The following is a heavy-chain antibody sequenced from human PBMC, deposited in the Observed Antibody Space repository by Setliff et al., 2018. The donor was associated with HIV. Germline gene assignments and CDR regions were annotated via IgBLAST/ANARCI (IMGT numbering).Heavy chain of an antibody. J-gene: IGHJ3*01. Sequence: PSETLSLTCAVYGGSFSGYYWSWIRQPPGKGLEWIGEIIHSGSTNYNPSLKSRVTVSADTSKNQFSLRLNSVTAADTAVYYCAGEERGWSNRGAFDVWGLGTMVTVSS. CDR3: AGEERGWSNRGAFDV. D-gene: IGHD6-19*01. CDR2: IIHSGST. CDR1: GGSFSGYY. V-gene: IGHV4-34*12.